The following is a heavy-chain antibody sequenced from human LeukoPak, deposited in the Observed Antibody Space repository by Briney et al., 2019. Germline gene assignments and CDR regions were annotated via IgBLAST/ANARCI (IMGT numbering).Heavy chain of an antibody. Sequence: NTSETLSLTCTVSGGSISSYYWSWIRQPPGKGLEWIGYIYYSGSTNYNPSLKSRVTISVDTSKNQFSLKLSSVTAADTAVYYCAREARRGITMIVVRFDYWGQGTLVTVSS. CDR2: IYYSGST. V-gene: IGHV4-59*12. CDR1: GGSISSYY. CDR3: AREARRGITMIVVRFDY. D-gene: IGHD3-22*01. J-gene: IGHJ4*02.